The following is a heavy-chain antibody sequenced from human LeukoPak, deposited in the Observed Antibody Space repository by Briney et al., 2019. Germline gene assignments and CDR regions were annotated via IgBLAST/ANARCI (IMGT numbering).Heavy chain of an antibody. CDR1: GFTFNTYG. CDR2: IWYDGRNK. CDR3: ARGGNNYYDYFDY. J-gene: IGHJ4*02. Sequence: GGSLRLSCAASGFTFNTYGMHWVRQAPGTGLEWVAVIWYDGRNKYYADSVKGRFTISRDNSKNTLYLQMNSLRAEDTAVYYFARGGNNYYDYFDYWGQGTLVTVSS. D-gene: IGHD3-10*01. V-gene: IGHV3-33*01.